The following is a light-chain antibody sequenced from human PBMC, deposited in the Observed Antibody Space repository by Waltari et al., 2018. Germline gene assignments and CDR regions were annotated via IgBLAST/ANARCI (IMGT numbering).Light chain of an antibody. J-gene: IGKJ3*01. CDR2: DAS. V-gene: IGKV3-11*01. Sequence: EILLTQSPATLSLSPGERATLSCRASQSVSSYLAWYRQKPGQAPRLLIYDASNRATGIPPRFSGSGSGTDFTLTISILEPEDFAVYYCQQRSNWPITFGPGTKVDIK. CDR1: QSVSSY. CDR3: QQRSNWPIT.